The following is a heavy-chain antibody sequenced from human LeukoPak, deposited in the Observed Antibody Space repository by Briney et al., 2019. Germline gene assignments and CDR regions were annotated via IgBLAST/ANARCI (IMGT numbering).Heavy chain of an antibody. CDR1: GYTFTGYY. D-gene: IGHD6-13*01. CDR3: ARVPYSSSWYGFDY. Sequence: ASVKVSCKASGYTFTGYYMHWVRQAPGQGLEWMGRINPNSGGTNYAQKFQGRVTMTRDTSISPAYMELSRLRSDDTAVYYCARVPYSSSWYGFDYWGQGTLVTVSS. J-gene: IGHJ4*02. CDR2: INPNSGGT. V-gene: IGHV1-2*06.